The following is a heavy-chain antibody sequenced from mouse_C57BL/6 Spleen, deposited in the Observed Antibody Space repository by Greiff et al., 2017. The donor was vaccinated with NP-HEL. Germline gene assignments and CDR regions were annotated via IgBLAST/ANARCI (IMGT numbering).Heavy chain of an antibody. J-gene: IGHJ2*01. CDR3: AREVTTVVATDYFDY. CDR2: ISSGSSTI. V-gene: IGHV5-17*03. CDR1: GFTFSDYG. Sequence: EVKVVESGGGLVKPGGSLKLSCAASGFTFSDYGMHWVRQAPEKGLEWVAYISSGSSTIYYADTVKGRFTISRDNAKNTLFLQMTSLKSEDTATYYCAREVTTVVATDYFDYWGQGTTLTVSS. D-gene: IGHD1-1*01.